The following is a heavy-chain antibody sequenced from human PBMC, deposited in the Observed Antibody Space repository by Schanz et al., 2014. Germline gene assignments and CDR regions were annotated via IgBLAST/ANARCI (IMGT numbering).Heavy chain of an antibody. D-gene: IGHD3-10*01. CDR2: IKSDGSST. CDR3: ARPALWFGDNCFDP. J-gene: IGHJ5*02. Sequence: EVQLVESGGGLVQPGGSLRLSCAASGFTFSSYWMHWVRQVPGKGLVWVSRIKSDGSSTSYADSVKGRFTISRDNAKNTLYLQMNSLRAEDTAVYCCARPALWFGDNCFDPWGQGTLVTVSS. CDR1: GFTFSSYW. V-gene: IGHV3-74*01.